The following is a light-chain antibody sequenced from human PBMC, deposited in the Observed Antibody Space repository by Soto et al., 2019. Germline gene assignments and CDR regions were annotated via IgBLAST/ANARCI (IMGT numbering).Light chain of an antibody. CDR2: GNS. CDR3: QSYGSRLSGWV. Sequence: QSVLTQPPSVSGAPGQRVTISCTGSSSNIGAGYDVHWYQQLPGTAPKLLIYGNSNRPSGVPDRFSGSKSGTSASLSITGLQAEDDAYYYCQSYGSRLSGWVFGGGTKLTFL. V-gene: IGLV1-40*01. CDR1: SSNIGAGYD. J-gene: IGLJ3*02.